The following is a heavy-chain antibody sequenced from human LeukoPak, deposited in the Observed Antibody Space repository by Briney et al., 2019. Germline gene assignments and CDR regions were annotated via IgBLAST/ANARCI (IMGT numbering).Heavy chain of an antibody. D-gene: IGHD3-10*01. J-gene: IGHJ4*02. CDR2: IYYSGST. CDR3: ARGPYYYGSGSYWY. V-gene: IGHV4-59*12. CDR1: GGSISSYY. Sequence: SETLSLTCTVSGGSISSYYRSWIRQPPGKGLEWIGYIYYSGSTNYNPSLKSRVTISVDTSKNQFSLKLSSVTAADTAVYYCARGPYYYGSGSYWYWGQGTLVTVSS.